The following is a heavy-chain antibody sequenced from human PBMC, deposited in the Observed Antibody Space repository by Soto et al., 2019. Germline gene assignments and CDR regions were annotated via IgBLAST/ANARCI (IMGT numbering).Heavy chain of an antibody. Sequence: QVQLVASGGGVVQPGRSLRLSCAASGFTFSSHGMHWVRQAPGKGLEWVAVIWYDGSNKYYADSVKGRFTISRDDSKNMVYLQMNSLRAEDTAVYYCVRDGWYSIQAPYWGQGTLVTVSS. CDR2: IWYDGSNK. CDR1: GFTFSSHG. D-gene: IGHD6-19*01. V-gene: IGHV3-33*01. J-gene: IGHJ4*02. CDR3: VRDGWYSIQAPY.